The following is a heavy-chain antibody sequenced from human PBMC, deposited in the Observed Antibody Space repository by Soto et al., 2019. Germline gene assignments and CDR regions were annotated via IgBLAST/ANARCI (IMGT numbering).Heavy chain of an antibody. J-gene: IGHJ5*02. CDR2: INHSGST. CDR3: ARGLGFGVVFFGDNWFDP. CDR1: GGSFSGYY. Sequence: QVQLQQWGAGLLKPSETLSLTCAVYGGSFSGYYWSWIRQPPGKGLEWIGEINHSGSTNYNPSLKSRVTISVDTSKNQFSLKLSSVTAADTAVYYCARGLGFGVVFFGDNWFDPWGQGTLVTVSS. D-gene: IGHD3-3*01. V-gene: IGHV4-34*01.